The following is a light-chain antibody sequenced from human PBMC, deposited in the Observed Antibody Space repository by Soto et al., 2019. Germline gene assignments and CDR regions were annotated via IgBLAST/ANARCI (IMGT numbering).Light chain of an antibody. CDR3: QQSYRTPYT. CDR2: AAS. V-gene: IGKV1-39*01. Sequence: DIQMTQSPSSLSASVGDRVTITCRVSQGISTYLIWYQQRQGKAPKLLMYAASNLVSGVPSRFSGSGSGTEFTLTISSLQPEDFATYYCQQSYRTPYTFGQGTKLETK. J-gene: IGKJ2*01. CDR1: QGISTY.